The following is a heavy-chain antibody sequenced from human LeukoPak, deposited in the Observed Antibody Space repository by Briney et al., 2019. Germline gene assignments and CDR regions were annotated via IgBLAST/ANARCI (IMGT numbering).Heavy chain of an antibody. CDR1: GFTFSSYA. J-gene: IGHJ4*02. CDR3: ASGGYSGLRLGY. V-gene: IGHV3-23*01. CDR2: ISDSGGST. D-gene: IGHD5-12*01. Sequence: GGSLTLSCAASGFTFSSYAMRWVRQAPGKGLEWVSAISDSGGSTYYADSVKGRFTISRDNSKNTLYLQMNSLRAEDTAVYYCASGGYSGLRLGYWGQGTLVTVSS.